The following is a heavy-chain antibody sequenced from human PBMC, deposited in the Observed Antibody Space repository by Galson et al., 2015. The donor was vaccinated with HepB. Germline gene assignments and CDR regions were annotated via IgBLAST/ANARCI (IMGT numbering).Heavy chain of an antibody. J-gene: IGHJ4*02. CDR3: AKDYADKLMTSETAALFEY. Sequence: SLRLSCAASGFTFRNYAMSRVRQAPGKGLEWVSGIISNGHTTYDADSVKGRFTISRDNSKNTLYLQMNSLRAEDSAVYYCAKDYADKLMTSETAALFEYWGQGALVTVSP. V-gene: IGHV3-23*01. CDR2: IISNGHTT. D-gene: IGHD2-21*02. CDR1: GFTFRNYA.